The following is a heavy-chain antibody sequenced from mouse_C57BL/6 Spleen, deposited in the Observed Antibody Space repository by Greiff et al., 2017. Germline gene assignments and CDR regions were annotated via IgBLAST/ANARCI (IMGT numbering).Heavy chain of an antibody. Sequence: VQLQQSGAELVRPGASVKLSCTASGFNIKDDYMHWVKRRPEQGLEWIGWIDPENGDTEYASKFQGKATITADTSSNTAYLQLSSLTSEDTAVYYCTTVNSSGYSAWFAYWGQGTLVTVSA. J-gene: IGHJ3*01. CDR3: TTVNSSGYSAWFAY. D-gene: IGHD3-2*02. CDR1: GFNIKDDY. CDR2: IDPENGDT. V-gene: IGHV14-4*01.